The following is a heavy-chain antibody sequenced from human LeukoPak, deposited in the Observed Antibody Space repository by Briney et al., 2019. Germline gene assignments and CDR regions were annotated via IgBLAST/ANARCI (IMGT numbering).Heavy chain of an antibody. CDR3: AKDAYSSGWYEGWFDP. D-gene: IGHD6-19*01. CDR2: ISGSGGST. Sequence: GRSLRLSCAASGFTFSSYAMHWVRQAPGKGLEWVSAISGSGGSTYYADSVKGRFTISRDNSKNTLYLQMNSLRAEDTAVYYCAKDAYSSGWYEGWFDPWGQGTLVTVSS. J-gene: IGHJ5*02. V-gene: IGHV3-23*01. CDR1: GFTFSSYA.